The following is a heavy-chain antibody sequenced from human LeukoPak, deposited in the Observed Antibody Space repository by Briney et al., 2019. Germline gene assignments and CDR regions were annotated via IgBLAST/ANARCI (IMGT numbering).Heavy chain of an antibody. CDR2: ISYDGSNK. CDR3: ARRSGYSYGYGHFDY. V-gene: IGHV3-30-3*01. D-gene: IGHD5-18*01. J-gene: IGHJ4*02. Sequence: GSLRLSCAASGFTFSSYAMHWVRQAPGKGLEWVAVISYDGSNKYYADSVKGRFTISRDNSKNTLYLQMNSLRAEDTAVYYCARRSGYSYGYGHFDYWGQGTLVTVSS. CDR1: GFTFSSYA.